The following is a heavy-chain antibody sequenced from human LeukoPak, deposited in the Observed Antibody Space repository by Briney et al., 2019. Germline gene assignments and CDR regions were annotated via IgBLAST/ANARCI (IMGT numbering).Heavy chain of an antibody. CDR3: ARGTTMSANWFDP. CDR2: IKHDGSEK. Sequence: PGGSLRLPCAASGFTFSNYWMSWVRQAPGKGLEWVANIKHDGSEKYYVDSVKGRFTISRDNAKNSLYLQMNSLRAEDTAVYYCARGTTMSANWFDPWGQGTLVTVSS. V-gene: IGHV3-7*03. CDR1: GFTFSNYW. D-gene: IGHD1-1*01. J-gene: IGHJ5*02.